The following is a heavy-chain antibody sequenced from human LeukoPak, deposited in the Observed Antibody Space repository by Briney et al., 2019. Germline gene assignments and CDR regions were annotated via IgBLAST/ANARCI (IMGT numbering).Heavy chain of an antibody. CDR2: LHPNNGAT. D-gene: IGHD3-10*01. CDR1: GYTFTGSGWY. V-gene: IGHV1-2*02. J-gene: IGHJ4*02. Sequence: GDSVKVSCKASGYTFTGSGWYLHWLRQAPGQGLECVGWLHPNNGATGYAQKFQGRVAMTTDTSISTAYMELSRLRPDDTAIYYCARDGPAQMVDFDYWGQGTLVTVSS. CDR3: ARDGPAQMVDFDY.